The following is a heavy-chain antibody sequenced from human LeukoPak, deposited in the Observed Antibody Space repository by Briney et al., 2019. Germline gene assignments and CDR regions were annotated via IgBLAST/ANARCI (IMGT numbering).Heavy chain of an antibody. V-gene: IGHV4-4*07. D-gene: IGHD3-22*01. Sequence: SETLSLTCTVSGGSITGYYWNWIRQPAGQGLEWLGRVYSSGVGNYNPSLTSRVTMSVDTSKNQFSLTPTSLTAADTAVYYCAREEFLHEIDSSGYFVYWGQGTLVTVSS. CDR3: AREEFLHEIDSSGYFVY. CDR2: VYSSGVG. CDR1: GGSITGYY. J-gene: IGHJ4*02.